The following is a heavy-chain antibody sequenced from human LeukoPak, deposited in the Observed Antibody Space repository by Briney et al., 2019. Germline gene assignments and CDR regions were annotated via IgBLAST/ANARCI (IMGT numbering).Heavy chain of an antibody. Sequence: GGPLRLSCEGSAFIFSGHWMTWVRQAPGKGLEWVANIRQDGDTKYYVDSVKGRFTISRDNAMNSLYLQMNSLRAEDTAIYYCARSLPYGTTWYGRSDFWGQGTLVTVSS. CDR2: IRQDGDTK. CDR3: ARSLPYGTTWYGRSDF. V-gene: IGHV3-7*03. J-gene: IGHJ4*02. D-gene: IGHD6-13*01. CDR1: AFIFSGHW.